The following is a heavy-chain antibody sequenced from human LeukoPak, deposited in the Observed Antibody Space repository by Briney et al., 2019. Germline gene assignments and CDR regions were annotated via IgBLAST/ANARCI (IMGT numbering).Heavy chain of an antibody. CDR2: ISGSGGAT. CDR3: AKDLSPFYDSSGYRAFDI. Sequence: GGSLRLSCAASGFTFSNYAMSWVRQAPGKGLEWVSAISGSGGATYYADSVKGRFTISRDNSKNRLYVQMNSLRAEDTAVYYCAKDLSPFYDSSGYRAFDIWGQGTMVTVYS. J-gene: IGHJ3*02. V-gene: IGHV3-23*01. CDR1: GFTFSNYA. D-gene: IGHD3-22*01.